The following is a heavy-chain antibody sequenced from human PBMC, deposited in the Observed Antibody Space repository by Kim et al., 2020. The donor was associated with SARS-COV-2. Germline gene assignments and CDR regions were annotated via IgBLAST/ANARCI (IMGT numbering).Heavy chain of an antibody. D-gene: IGHD3-22*01. CDR2: INPNSGGT. Sequence: ASVKVSCKASGYTFTGYYMHWVRQAPGQGLEWMGRINPNSGGTNYAQKFQGRVTMTRDTSISTAYMELSRLRSDDTVVYYCARGRNYYDSSGYYYPDAFDIWGQGTMVTVSS. CDR1: GYTFTGYY. V-gene: IGHV1-2*05. J-gene: IGHJ3*02. CDR3: ARGRNYYDSSGYYYPDAFDI.